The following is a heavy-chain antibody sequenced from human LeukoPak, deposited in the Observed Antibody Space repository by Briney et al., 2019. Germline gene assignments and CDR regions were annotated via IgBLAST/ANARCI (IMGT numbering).Heavy chain of an antibody. J-gene: IGHJ4*02. CDR2: IYYSGST. CDR1: GGSISSSSYY. CDR3: ARAPTDYGDWIGFDY. D-gene: IGHD4-17*01. Sequence: SETLSLTCTVSGGSISSSSYYWGWIRQPPGKGLEWIGSIYYSGSTYYNPSLKSRVTISVDTSKNQFSLKLSSVTAADTAVYYCARAPTDYGDWIGFDYWGQGTLVTVSS. V-gene: IGHV4-39*07.